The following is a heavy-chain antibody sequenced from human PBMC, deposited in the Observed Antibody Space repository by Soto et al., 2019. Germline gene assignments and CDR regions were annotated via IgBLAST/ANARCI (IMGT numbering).Heavy chain of an antibody. CDR1: GLTFSNYA. CDR3: AKDQYYYDSSGYYY. V-gene: IGHV3-23*01. CDR2: ISNSGGGT. J-gene: IGHJ4*02. D-gene: IGHD3-22*01. Sequence: GGSLRLSCAASGLTFSNYAMSWVRQAPGTGLEWVSSISNSGGGTYYADSVKGRFAISRDNSKNTLYLQMNSLRAEDTAVYYCAKDQYYYDSSGYYYWGQGTLVTVSS.